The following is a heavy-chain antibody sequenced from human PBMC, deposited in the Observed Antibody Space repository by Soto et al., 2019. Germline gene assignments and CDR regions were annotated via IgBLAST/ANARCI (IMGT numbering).Heavy chain of an antibody. V-gene: IGHV3-48*02. CDR1: GFTFSSYS. Sequence: EVQLVESGGGLVQPGGSLRLSCAASGFTFSSYSMNWVRQAPGKGLEWVSYISSSSSTIYYADSVKGRFTISRDNAKNSLDLQMNSQRDEDTAVYYCASGKDYAEGGYWGQGTLVTVSS. J-gene: IGHJ4*02. D-gene: IGHD4-17*01. CDR3: ASGKDYAEGGY. CDR2: ISSSSSTI.